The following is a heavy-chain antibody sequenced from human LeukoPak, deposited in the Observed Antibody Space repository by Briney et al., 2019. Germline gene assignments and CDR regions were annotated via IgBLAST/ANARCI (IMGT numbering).Heavy chain of an antibody. Sequence: VASVTVSCTASGYTFTSYGISWVRQAPGQGLEWMGWISAYNGNTNYAQKLQGRVTMTTDTSTSTAYMELRSLRSDDTAVYYCARNYYDSSGYYSWFDPWGQGTLVTVSS. CDR1: GYTFTSYG. V-gene: IGHV1-18*01. J-gene: IGHJ5*02. CDR2: ISAYNGNT. D-gene: IGHD3-22*01. CDR3: ARNYYDSSGYYSWFDP.